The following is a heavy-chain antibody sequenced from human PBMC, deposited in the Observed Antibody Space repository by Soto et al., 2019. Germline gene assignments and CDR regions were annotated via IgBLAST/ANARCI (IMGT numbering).Heavy chain of an antibody. CDR1: GYTFTSYD. D-gene: IGHD3-10*01. J-gene: IGHJ6*03. CDR2: MNPNSGNT. V-gene: IGHV1-8*01. Sequence: QVQLVQSGAEVKKPGASAKVSCKASGYTFTSYDINWVRQATGQGLEWMGWMNPNSGNTGYAQKVQGRVTMTRNTSISTAYMELSSLRSEDTAVYYCARAEAYYGSGSGENYYYYYYMDVWGKGTTVTVSS. CDR3: ARAEAYYGSGSGENYYYYYYMDV.